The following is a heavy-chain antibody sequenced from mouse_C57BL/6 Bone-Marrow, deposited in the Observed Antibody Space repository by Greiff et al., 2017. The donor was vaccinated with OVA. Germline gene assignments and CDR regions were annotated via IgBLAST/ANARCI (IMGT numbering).Heavy chain of an antibody. CDR2: ISDGGSYT. Sequence: EVKLMESGGGLVKPGGSLKLSCAASGFTFSSYAMSWVRQTPEKRLEWVATISDGGSYTYYPDNVKGRFTISSDNAKNNLYLQMSHLKSEDTAMYYCARHLLLRAWFAYWGQGTLVTVSA. CDR3: ARHLLLRAWFAY. D-gene: IGHD1-1*01. J-gene: IGHJ3*01. CDR1: GFTFSSYA. V-gene: IGHV5-4*03.